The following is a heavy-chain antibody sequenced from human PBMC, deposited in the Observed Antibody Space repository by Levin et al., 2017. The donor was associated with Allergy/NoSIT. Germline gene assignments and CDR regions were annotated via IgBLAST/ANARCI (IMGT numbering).Heavy chain of an antibody. CDR2: IYLSGST. CDR1: GGSISSGGYS. Sequence: SETLSLTCAVSGGSISSGGYSWSWIRQPPGTGLEWIGNIYLSGSTYYNPSLKSRVTISVDRSKNQFSLNLSSVTAADTAVYYCARVAGYSYGYYFDYWGQGTLVTVSS. V-gene: IGHV4-30-2*01. J-gene: IGHJ4*02. D-gene: IGHD5-18*01. CDR3: ARVAGYSYGYYFDY.